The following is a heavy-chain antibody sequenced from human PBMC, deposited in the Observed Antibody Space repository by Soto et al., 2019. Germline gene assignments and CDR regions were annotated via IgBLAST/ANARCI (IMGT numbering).Heavy chain of an antibody. Sequence: QVQLVQSGAEVKKPGASVKVSCKASGYTFTSYDINWVRQATGQGLEWMGWMNPNSGNTGYAQKFQGGVNMTRNTSITTAYMEVSSLRSEDAAVYYCAGGMTTRGMDVGGQGTTVTVSS. D-gene: IGHD1-1*01. J-gene: IGHJ6*02. V-gene: IGHV1-8*01. CDR1: GYTFTSYD. CDR3: AGGMTTRGMDV. CDR2: MNPNSGNT.